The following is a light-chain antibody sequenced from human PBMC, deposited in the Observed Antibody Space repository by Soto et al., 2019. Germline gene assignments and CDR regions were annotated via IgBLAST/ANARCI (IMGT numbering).Light chain of an antibody. Sequence: QSALTQPPSASGSPGQSVTISCTGTSSDVGAYNYVAWYQQRPGKAPKLMISEVTERPSGVPDRFSGSKSGDTASLTVSGLQAEDEADYYCSSYAGGNIWVFGGGTKLTVL. CDR1: SSDVGAYNY. CDR3: SSYAGGNIWV. V-gene: IGLV2-8*01. CDR2: EVT. J-gene: IGLJ3*02.